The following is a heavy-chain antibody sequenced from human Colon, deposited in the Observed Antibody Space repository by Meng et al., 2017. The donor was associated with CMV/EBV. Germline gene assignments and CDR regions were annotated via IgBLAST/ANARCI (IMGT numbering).Heavy chain of an antibody. V-gene: IGHV4-30-4*08. CDR2: IYYSGST. CDR1: GGSISSGDYY. Sequence: SETLSLTCTVSGGSISSGDYYWSWIRQHPGKGLEWIGYIYYSGSTYYNPSLKSRVTISVDTSKNQFSLKLSSVTAADTAVYYCARKTSRYCSSTSCYPYGMDVWGQGTTVTVSS. CDR3: ARKTSRYCSSTSCYPYGMDV. J-gene: IGHJ6*02. D-gene: IGHD2-2*01.